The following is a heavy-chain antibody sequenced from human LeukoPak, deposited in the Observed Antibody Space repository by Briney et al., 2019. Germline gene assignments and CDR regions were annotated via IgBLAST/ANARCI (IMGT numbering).Heavy chain of an antibody. V-gene: IGHV4-30-2*01. CDR2: IYHSGST. Sequence: PSQTLSLTCTVSGGSISSGGYYWSWIRQPPGKGLEWIGYIYHSGSTYYNPSLKSRVTISVDRSKNQFSLKLSSVTAADTAVYYCARVTAMVNFFDYWGQGTLVTVSS. J-gene: IGHJ4*02. CDR3: ARVTAMVNFFDY. CDR1: GGSISSGGYY. D-gene: IGHD5-18*01.